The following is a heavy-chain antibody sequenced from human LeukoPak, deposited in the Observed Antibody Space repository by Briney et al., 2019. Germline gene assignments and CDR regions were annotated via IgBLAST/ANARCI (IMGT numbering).Heavy chain of an antibody. V-gene: IGHV1-2*02. CDR1: GYTFTGYY. CDR2: INPNSGGT. J-gene: IGHJ4*02. Sequence: ASVKVSCKASGYTFTGYYMHWVRQAPGQGLAWMGWINPNSGGTNYAQKFQGRVTMTRDTSISTAYMELSRLRSNDTAVYYCARESTLSFLYDYWGQGTLVTVSS. CDR3: ARESTLSFLYDY. D-gene: IGHD2-15*01.